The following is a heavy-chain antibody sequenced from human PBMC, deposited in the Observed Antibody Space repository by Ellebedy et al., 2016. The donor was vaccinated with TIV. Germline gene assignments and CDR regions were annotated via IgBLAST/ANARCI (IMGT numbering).Heavy chain of an antibody. CDR1: GFTFSSYG. CDR3: ARDLRWFGEVLGAFDI. Sequence: GESLKISCAASGFTFSSYGMHWVRQAPGKGLEWVAVIWYDGCNKYYADSVKGRFTISRDNSKNTLYLQMNSLRAEDTAVYYCARDLRWFGEVLGAFDIWGQGTMVTVSS. CDR2: IWYDGCNK. J-gene: IGHJ3*02. V-gene: IGHV3-33*01. D-gene: IGHD3-10*01.